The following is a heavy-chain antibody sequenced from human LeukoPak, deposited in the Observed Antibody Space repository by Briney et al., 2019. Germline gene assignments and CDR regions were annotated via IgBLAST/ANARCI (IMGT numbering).Heavy chain of an antibody. V-gene: IGHV3-74*01. CDR2: IKNDGRTT. J-gene: IGHJ4*02. CDR1: GMTFSHRW. D-gene: IGHD3-16*01. CDR3: TTGPSYGYEW. Sequence: GGSLRLSCAASGMTFSHRWMHWVRQAPGKGLVWVSLIKNDGRTTIYADSVKGRLTISRNNGKSTLYLQMNSLRAEDTGIYYCTTGPSYGYEWWGQGTVVTVSS.